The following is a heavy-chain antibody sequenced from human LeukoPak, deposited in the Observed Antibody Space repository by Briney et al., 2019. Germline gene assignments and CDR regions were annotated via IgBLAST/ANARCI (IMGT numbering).Heavy chain of an antibody. V-gene: IGHV3-7*01. Sequence: PGGSLRLSCAASGFTFSSYWMSWVRQAPGKGLEWVANIKQDGSEKYYVDSVKGRFTISRDNANNSLYLQMNSLRAEDTAVYYCVRESRSGSYSGYWGQGTLVTVSS. CDR3: VRESRSGSYSGY. D-gene: IGHD1-26*01. J-gene: IGHJ4*02. CDR2: IKQDGSEK. CDR1: GFTFSSYW.